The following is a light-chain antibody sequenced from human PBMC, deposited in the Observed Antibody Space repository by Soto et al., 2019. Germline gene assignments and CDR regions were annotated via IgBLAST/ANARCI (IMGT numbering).Light chain of an antibody. V-gene: IGKV3-15*01. Sequence: EIVMTQSPATLSVSPGERATLSCRASQSISNNLAWYQQRPGQAPRLLISGASNRAATISARISGSGSETDFTLTISSLQSEDLAVYYCQQYSRWPYTFGQGTKLEI. CDR3: QQYSRWPYT. CDR1: QSISNN. CDR2: GAS. J-gene: IGKJ2*01.